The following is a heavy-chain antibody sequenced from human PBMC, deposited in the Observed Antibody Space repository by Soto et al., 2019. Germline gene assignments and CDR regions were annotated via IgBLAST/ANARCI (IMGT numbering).Heavy chain of an antibody. J-gene: IGHJ4*02. CDR1: GGTFSSYA. Sequence: VKVSCKASGGTFSSYAISWVRQAPGQGLEWMGGIIPIFGTANYAQKFQGRVTITADESTSTAYMELSSLRSEDTAVYYCARVGLYSSGWSPLLYFDYWGQGTLVTVSS. CDR2: IIPIFGTA. V-gene: IGHV1-69*13. CDR3: ARVGLYSSGWSPLLYFDY. D-gene: IGHD6-19*01.